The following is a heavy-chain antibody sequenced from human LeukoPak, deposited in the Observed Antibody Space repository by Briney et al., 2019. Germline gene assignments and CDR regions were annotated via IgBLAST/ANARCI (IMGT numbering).Heavy chain of an antibody. CDR1: GFTFSNYA. D-gene: IGHD3-3*01. CDR2: VTGDGRYT. J-gene: IGHJ4*02. V-gene: IGHV3-23*01. Sequence: GGSLRLSCAASGFTFSNYAISWVRQAPGKGLEWVSGVTGDGRYTFYADSVKGRFTVSRDNSKNTLYLQMNSLRAEDTAAYYCAKSAGDFWSGDYFDYWGQGTLVTVSS. CDR3: AKSAGDFWSGDYFDY.